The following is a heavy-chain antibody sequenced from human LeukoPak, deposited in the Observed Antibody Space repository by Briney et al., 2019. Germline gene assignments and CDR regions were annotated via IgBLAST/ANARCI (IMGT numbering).Heavy chain of an antibody. CDR3: ARGNRGLSPDY. CDR1: GFAFSSYS. Sequence: GGSLRLSCAASGFAFSSYSMNWVRQAPGKGLEWVSYIGTSSSPIYYGDSVKGRFTISRDNDKKSIYLQVDSLRDEDTAVYYCARGNRGLSPDYWGQGTLVIVSS. J-gene: IGHJ4*02. D-gene: IGHD1-14*01. V-gene: IGHV3-48*02. CDR2: IGTSSSPI.